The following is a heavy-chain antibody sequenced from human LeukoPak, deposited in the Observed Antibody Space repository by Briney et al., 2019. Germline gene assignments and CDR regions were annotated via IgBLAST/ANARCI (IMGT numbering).Heavy chain of an antibody. CDR1: GGTFSSYA. J-gene: IGHJ6*03. V-gene: IGHV1-69*13. CDR3: ARAEKPNWGNYYYYCMDV. D-gene: IGHD7-27*01. Sequence: PVASVKVSCKASGGTFSSYAISWVRQAPGQGLEWMGGIIPIFGTANYAQKFQGRVTITADESTSTAYMELRSLRSDDTAVYYCARAEKPNWGNYYYYCMDVWGKGTTVTVSS. CDR2: IIPIFGTA.